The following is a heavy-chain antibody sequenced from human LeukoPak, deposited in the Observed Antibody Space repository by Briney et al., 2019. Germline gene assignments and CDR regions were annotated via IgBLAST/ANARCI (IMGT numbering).Heavy chain of an antibody. V-gene: IGHV1-8*01. CDR1: GYTFTSYD. D-gene: IGHD5-12*01. CDR3: AATTIVATSPFDY. CDR2: MNPNSGNT. Sequence: ASVKVSCKASGYTFTSYDINWVRQATGQGLEWMGWMNPNSGNTGYAQKFQGRVTMTRNTSISTAYMELSSLRSEDTAVYYCAATTIVATSPFDYWGQGTLVTVSS. J-gene: IGHJ4*02.